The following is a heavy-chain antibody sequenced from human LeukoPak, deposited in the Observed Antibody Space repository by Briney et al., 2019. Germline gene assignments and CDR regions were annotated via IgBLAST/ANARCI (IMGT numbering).Heavy chain of an antibody. V-gene: IGHV1-69*04. J-gene: IGHJ4*02. CDR1: GGTFSSYA. CDR2: IIPILGIA. Sequence: ASVKVSCKASGGTFSSYAISWVRQAPGQGLEWMGEIIPILGIANYAQKFQGRVTITADKSTSTAYMDLSSLRSEDTAVYYCARDLPPYYFDYWGQGTLVTVSS. CDR3: ARDLPPYYFDY.